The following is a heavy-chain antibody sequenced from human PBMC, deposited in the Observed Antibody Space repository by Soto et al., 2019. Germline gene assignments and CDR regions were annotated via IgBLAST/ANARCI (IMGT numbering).Heavy chain of an antibody. D-gene: IGHD3-22*01. CDR1: GGSISGYY. Sequence: XETLSLPCSVSGGSISGYYWSWIRQLPGKGLDWIGYIYYSGSTVYNPSLKSRVTISADTSKNQFSLRLSSVTAADTAVYYCARDDKSCHHDTCSWYFNDWGQGALVTVSS. CDR2: IYYSGST. CDR3: ARDDKSCHHDTCSWYFND. V-gene: IGHV4-59*12. J-gene: IGHJ4*01.